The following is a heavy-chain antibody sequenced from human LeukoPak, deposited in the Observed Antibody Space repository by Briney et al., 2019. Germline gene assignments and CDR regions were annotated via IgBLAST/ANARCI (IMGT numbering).Heavy chain of an antibody. CDR1: GFTFSSYS. CDR3: ASGSGSYRTPYYYMDV. J-gene: IGHJ6*03. Sequence: GGSLRLSCAASGFTFSSYSMNWVRQAPGKGLEWVSVIYSGGSTYYADSVKGRFTISRDNSKNTLYLQMNSLRAEDTAVYYCASGSGSYRTPYYYMDVWGTGTTVTVSS. V-gene: IGHV3-53*01. D-gene: IGHD3-10*01. CDR2: IYSGGST.